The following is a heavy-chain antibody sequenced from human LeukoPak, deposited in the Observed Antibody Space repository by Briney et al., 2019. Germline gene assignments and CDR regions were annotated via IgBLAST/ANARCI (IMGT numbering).Heavy chain of an antibody. V-gene: IGHV3-23*01. CDR3: VKGASHLAY. Sequence: GMSLRLSCAASGFTFQNFDMTWVRQAPGKGLAWVSSVSRSGAYAHYADSVRGRFTISRDNSNNTLFLQMDSLRGDDTAVYYCVKGASHLAYWGQGTLVTASS. CDR1: GFTFQNFD. CDR2: VSRSGAYA. J-gene: IGHJ4*02. D-gene: IGHD3-16*01.